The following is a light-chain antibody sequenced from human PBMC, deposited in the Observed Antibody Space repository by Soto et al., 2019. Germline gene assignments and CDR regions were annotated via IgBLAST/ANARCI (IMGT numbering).Light chain of an antibody. V-gene: IGLV2-11*01. CDR2: DVI. CDR3: CSYAGSYTFYV. Sequence: QSALTQPRSVSGSPGQSVTISCTGTSSDVGGYNYVSWYQQHPDTAPKLMIYDVIMRPSGVPDRFSGSKSGNTASLTISGLQAEDEADYYCCSYAGSYTFYVFGTGTKLTVL. J-gene: IGLJ1*01. CDR1: SSDVGGYNY.